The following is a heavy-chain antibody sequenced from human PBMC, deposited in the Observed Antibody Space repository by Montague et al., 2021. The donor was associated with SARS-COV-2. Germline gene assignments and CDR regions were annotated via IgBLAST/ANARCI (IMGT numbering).Heavy chain of an antibody. CDR3: AHYYYDSSGVDY. J-gene: IGHJ4*02. Sequence: PVLVKPTKTLTLTCTFSGFSLSPSGVGVGWIRQPPGKALEWLALXYWDDDKRYSPSLKSRLTITKDTSKNQVVRTMTNMDPVDTATYYCAHYYYDSSGVDYWGRGTLVTVSS. CDR2: XYWDDDK. CDR1: GFSLSPSGVG. V-gene: IGHV2-5*02. D-gene: IGHD3-22*01.